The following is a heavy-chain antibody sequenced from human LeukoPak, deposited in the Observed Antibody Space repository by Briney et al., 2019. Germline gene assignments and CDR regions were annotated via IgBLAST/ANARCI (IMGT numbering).Heavy chain of an antibody. CDR2: INHSGRT. Sequence: SETLSLTCAVYGGSFSTYYWSWIRQPPGKGLEWIGEINHSGRTNYNPSLMSRVTISVDTSKNQFSLNLNSVTAADTAVYYCARRYDSSGYYGNWFDPWGQGTLVTVSS. CDR3: ARRYDSSGYYGNWFDP. D-gene: IGHD3-22*01. CDR1: GGSFSTYY. V-gene: IGHV4-34*01. J-gene: IGHJ5*02.